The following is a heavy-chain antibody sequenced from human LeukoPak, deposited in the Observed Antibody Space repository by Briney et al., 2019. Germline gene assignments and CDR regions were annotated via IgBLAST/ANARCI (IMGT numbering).Heavy chain of an antibody. CDR2: FNHSGST. Sequence: SETLSLTCAGNGGSFSGYFWSGLRQPPGKGGEGMGEFNHSGSTNYNPSIKSRVTISVDTSKNQFSLKLSSVNAADTAVYYCARVLWGIVVVPAAMKIFDYWGQGTLVTVSS. J-gene: IGHJ4*02. D-gene: IGHD2-2*01. CDR3: ARVLWGIVVVPAAMKIFDY. V-gene: IGHV4-34*01. CDR1: GGSFSGYF.